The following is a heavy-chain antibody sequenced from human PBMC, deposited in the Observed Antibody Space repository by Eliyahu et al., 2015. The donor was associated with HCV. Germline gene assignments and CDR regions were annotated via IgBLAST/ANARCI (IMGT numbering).Heavy chain of an antibody. CDR1: GGSISSGSYY. CDR2: IYTSGST. D-gene: IGHD3-10*01. CDR3: ARAGIYGSGSYYNWFDP. Sequence: QVQLQESGPGLVKPSQTLSLTCTVSGGSISSGSYYWSWIRQPAGKGLEWIGRIYTSGSTNSNPSLKSRVTISVDTSKNQFSLKLSSVTAADTAVYYCARAGIYGSGSYYNWFDPWGQGTLVTVSS. J-gene: IGHJ5*02. V-gene: IGHV4-61*02.